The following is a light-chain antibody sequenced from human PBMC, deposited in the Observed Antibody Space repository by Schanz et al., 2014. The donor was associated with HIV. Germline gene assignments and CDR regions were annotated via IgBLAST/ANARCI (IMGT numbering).Light chain of an antibody. CDR3: QQSAGDPT. Sequence: DIQMTQSPSSLSASVGARVTITCRASQSINTFLNWYQQKSGKAPNLLIYAASSLQSGVPSRFSGSGSGTDFTLTISSLQPEDSAVYFCQQSAGDPTFGQGTRLEIK. CDR2: AAS. CDR1: QSINTF. J-gene: IGKJ5*01. V-gene: IGKV1-39*01.